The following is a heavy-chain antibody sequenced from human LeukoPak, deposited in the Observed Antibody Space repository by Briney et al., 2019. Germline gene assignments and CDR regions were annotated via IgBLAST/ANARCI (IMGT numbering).Heavy chain of an antibody. J-gene: IGHJ4*02. CDR3: TTDRPLYLDRLNQGGYSSSWDEDCFDY. CDR2: IKSKTDGGTT. V-gene: IGHV3-15*01. CDR1: GFTFSNAW. Sequence: PGGSLRLSCAASGFTFSNAWMSWVRQAPGKGLEWVGRIKSKTDGGTTDYAAPVKGRFTISRDDSKNTLYLQMSSLKTEDTAVYYCTTDRPLYLDRLNQGGYSSSWDEDCFDYWGQGTLVTVSS. D-gene: IGHD6-13*01.